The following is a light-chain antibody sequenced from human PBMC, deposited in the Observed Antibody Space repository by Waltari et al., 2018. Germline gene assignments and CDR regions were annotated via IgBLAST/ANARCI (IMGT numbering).Light chain of an antibody. Sequence: NFMLTQPHSVSESPGKTVIISCTRSSGSIARNFVQWYQQRPGSAPTTVIFEDNERPSGVPDPFSGSIDSSSNSASLTISGLRTEDEADYYCQSYDTTTHWVFGGGTKLTVL. V-gene: IGLV6-57*03. CDR3: QSYDTTTHWV. J-gene: IGLJ3*02. CDR2: EDN. CDR1: SGSIARNF.